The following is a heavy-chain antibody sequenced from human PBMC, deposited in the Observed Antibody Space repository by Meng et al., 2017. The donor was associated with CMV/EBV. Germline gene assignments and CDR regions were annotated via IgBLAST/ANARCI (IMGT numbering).Heavy chain of an antibody. CDR2: ISSSSSYI. CDR1: GFTFSSYS. Sequence: GSLRLSCAASGFTFSSYSMNWVRQAPGEGLGGVSSISSSSSYIYYADSVKGRFTISRDNAKNSLYLQMNSLRAEDTAVYYCARDPIVVVPAALIGDAFDIWGQGTMVTVS. V-gene: IGHV3-21*01. CDR3: ARDPIVVVPAALIGDAFDI. D-gene: IGHD2-2*01. J-gene: IGHJ3*02.